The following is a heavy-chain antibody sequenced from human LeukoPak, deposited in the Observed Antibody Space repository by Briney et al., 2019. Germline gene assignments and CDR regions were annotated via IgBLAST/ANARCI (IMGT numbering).Heavy chain of an antibody. J-gene: IGHJ5*02. Sequence: SETLSLTCAVYGGSLSGYYWSWIRQSPGKGLEWIGEINLSGSTKYNPSLKSRVTISVDTSKNQFSLKLSSVTAADTAVYYCARSPVGAKFWFDPWDQGTLVTVSS. CDR1: GGSLSGYY. CDR3: ARSPVGAKFWFDP. V-gene: IGHV4-34*01. CDR2: INLSGST. D-gene: IGHD1-26*01.